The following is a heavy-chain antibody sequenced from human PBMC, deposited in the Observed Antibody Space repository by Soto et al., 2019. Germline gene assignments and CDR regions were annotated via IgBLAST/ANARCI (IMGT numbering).Heavy chain of an antibody. Sequence: SETLSLTCTVSGGSISSSSYYWGWIRQPPGKGLEWIGSIYYSGSTYYNPSLKSRVTISVDTSKNQFSLKLSSVTAADTAVYYCARGYCSSTSCYFYYYYYYMDVWGKGTTVTVSS. CDR2: IYYSGST. CDR3: ARGYCSSTSCYFYYYYYYMDV. J-gene: IGHJ6*03. D-gene: IGHD2-2*01. CDR1: GGSISSSSYY. V-gene: IGHV4-39*01.